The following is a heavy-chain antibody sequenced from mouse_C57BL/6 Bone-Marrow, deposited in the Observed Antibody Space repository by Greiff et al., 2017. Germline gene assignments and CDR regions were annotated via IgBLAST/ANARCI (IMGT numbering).Heavy chain of an antibody. CDR2: IYPGSGNT. Sequence: QVHVKQSGAELVRPGASVKLSCKASGYTFTDYYINWVKQRPGQGLEWIARIYPGSGNTYYNEKFKGKATLTAEKSSSTAYMQLSSLTSEDSAVYFCARGDGSSPLEYYFDYWGQGTTLTVSS. V-gene: IGHV1-76*01. CDR3: ARGDGSSPLEYYFDY. D-gene: IGHD1-1*01. CDR1: GYTFTDYY. J-gene: IGHJ2*01.